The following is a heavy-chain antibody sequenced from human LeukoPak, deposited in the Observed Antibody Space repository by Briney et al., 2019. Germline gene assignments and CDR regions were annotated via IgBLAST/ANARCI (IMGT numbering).Heavy chain of an antibody. Sequence: GGSLRLSCAASGFTFSSYAMSWVRQAPGKGLEWVSAISGSGGSTHYADSVKGRFTISRDNSKNTLYLQMNSLRAEDTAVYYCAKDGVAVVVPADYFDYWGQGTLVTVSS. D-gene: IGHD2-2*01. CDR3: AKDGVAVVVPADYFDY. V-gene: IGHV3-23*01. J-gene: IGHJ4*02. CDR1: GFTFSSYA. CDR2: ISGSGGST.